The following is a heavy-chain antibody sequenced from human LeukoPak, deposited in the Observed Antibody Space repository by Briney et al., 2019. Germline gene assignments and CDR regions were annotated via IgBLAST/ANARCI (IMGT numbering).Heavy chain of an antibody. CDR1: GGSISSYY. CDR3: ARNEYYDSSGYYYGHGWFDP. J-gene: IGHJ5*02. D-gene: IGHD3-22*01. CDR2: IYTSGST. V-gene: IGHV4-4*07. Sequence: PSETLSLTCTVSGGSISSYYWSWIRQPAGKGLEWIGRIYTSGSTNYNPSLKSRVTMSVDTSKNQFSLKLSSVTAADTAVYYCARNEYYDSSGYYYGHGWFDPWGQGTLVTVSS.